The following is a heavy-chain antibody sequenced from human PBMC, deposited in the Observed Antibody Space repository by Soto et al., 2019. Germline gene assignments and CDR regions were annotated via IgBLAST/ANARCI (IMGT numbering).Heavy chain of an antibody. CDR3: ARDRQDIVVVRAAQRLDY. CDR1: GFTFSSYE. D-gene: IGHD2-2*01. Sequence: EVQLVESGGGLVQPGGSLRLSCAASGFTFSSYEMNWVRQAPGKGLEWVSYISSSGSTIYYADSVKGRFTISRDNAKNSLYLQMNSLRAEDTAVYYCARDRQDIVVVRAAQRLDYWVQGTLVTVSS. J-gene: IGHJ4*02. CDR2: ISSSGSTI. V-gene: IGHV3-48*03.